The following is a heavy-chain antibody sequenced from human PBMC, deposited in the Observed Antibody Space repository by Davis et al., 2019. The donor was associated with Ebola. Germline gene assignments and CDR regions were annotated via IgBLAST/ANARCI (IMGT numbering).Heavy chain of an antibody. CDR2: ISAYNGNT. Sequence: AASVKVSCKASGYTFTSYGISWVRQAPGQGLEWMGWISAYNGNTNYAQKLQGRVTMTTDTSTSTAYMELRSLRSDDTAVYYCARDRGMVTEYYFDYWGQGTLVTVSS. J-gene: IGHJ4*02. V-gene: IGHV1-18*01. D-gene: IGHD4-23*01. CDR1: GYTFTSYG. CDR3: ARDRGMVTEYYFDY.